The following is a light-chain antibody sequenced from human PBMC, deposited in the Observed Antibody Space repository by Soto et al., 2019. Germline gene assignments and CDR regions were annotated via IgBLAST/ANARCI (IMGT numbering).Light chain of an antibody. Sequence: DIQMTQSPSSLSASVGDRVTITCRASQSISSYLNWYQQKPGKAPKLLIYAASSLQSGVPFRFSGRGSGTEFTFTISSLQSGDFATYHCQQSYSTPLTFGGGTEVEIK. CDR3: QQSYSTPLT. CDR1: QSISSY. J-gene: IGKJ4*01. V-gene: IGKV1-39*01. CDR2: AAS.